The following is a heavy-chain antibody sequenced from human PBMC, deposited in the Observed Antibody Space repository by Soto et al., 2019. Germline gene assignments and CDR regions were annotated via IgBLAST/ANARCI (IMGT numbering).Heavy chain of an antibody. CDR2: ISYDGSNK. CDR3: AKVPATEDYYGMDV. Sequence: SLRLSCAASGFTFSSYGMHWVRQAPGKGLEWVAVISYDGSNKYYVDSVKGRFTISRDNSKNTLYLQMNSLRAEDTAVYYCAKVPATEDYYGMDVWGQGTTVTVSS. V-gene: IGHV3-30*18. CDR1: GFTFSSYG. J-gene: IGHJ6*02. D-gene: IGHD2-15*01.